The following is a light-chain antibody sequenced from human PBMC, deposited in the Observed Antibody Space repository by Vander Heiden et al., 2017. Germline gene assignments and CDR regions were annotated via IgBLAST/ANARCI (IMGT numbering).Light chain of an antibody. CDR2: SNN. CDR1: SFNIGSNT. J-gene: IGLJ1*01. Sequence: QSVLTQPPSASGTPGQRVTISCSGSSFNIGSNTVNWYQHLPGTAPKLLIYSNNQRPSGVPDRFSGSKSGTSASLAISGLQSEDEADYYCAAWDDSLNGYVFGTGTKVTGL. CDR3: AAWDDSLNGYV. V-gene: IGLV1-44*01.